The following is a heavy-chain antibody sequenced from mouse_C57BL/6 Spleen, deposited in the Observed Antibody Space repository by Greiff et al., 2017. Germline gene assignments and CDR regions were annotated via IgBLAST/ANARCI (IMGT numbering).Heavy chain of an antibody. J-gene: IGHJ4*01. V-gene: IGHV1-80*01. CDR2: IYPGDGDT. D-gene: IGHD2-4*01. CDR3: AREDYDYDVSYAMDY. Sequence: VQLQQSGASVKISCKASGYAFSSYWMNWVKQRPGKGLEWIGQIYPGDGDTNYNGKFKGKATLTADKSSSTAYMQLSSLTSEDSAVYFCAREDYDYDVSYAMDYWGQGTSVTVSS. CDR1: GYAFSSYW.